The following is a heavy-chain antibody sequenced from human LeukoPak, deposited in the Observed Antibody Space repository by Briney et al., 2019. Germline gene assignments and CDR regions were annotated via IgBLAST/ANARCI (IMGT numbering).Heavy chain of an antibody. CDR1: GFTFSSYA. J-gene: IGHJ4*02. D-gene: IGHD2-21*02. V-gene: IGHV3-30-3*01. CDR3: ARDLLARLLLDY. CDR2: ISYDGSNK. Sequence: GRSLRPSCAASGFTFSSYAMHWVRQAPGKGLEWVAVISYDGSNKYYADSVKGRFTISRDNSKNTLYLQMNSLRAEDTAVYYCARDLLARLLLDYWGQGTLVTVSS.